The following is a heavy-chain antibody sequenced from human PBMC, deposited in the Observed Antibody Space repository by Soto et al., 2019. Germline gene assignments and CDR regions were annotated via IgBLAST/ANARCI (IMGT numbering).Heavy chain of an antibody. Sequence: QVQLVESGGGVVQPGRSLRLSCAASGFTFSSYGMHWVRQAPGKGLEWVAVIWYDGSNKYYADSVKGRFTISRDNSKNKLYLQMNSLRAEDTAGYYCAREGAYCCGDCYHYYYGMDVWGQGTTVTVSS. D-gene: IGHD2-21*02. J-gene: IGHJ6*02. CDR2: IWYDGSNK. V-gene: IGHV3-33*01. CDR1: GFTFSSYG. CDR3: AREGAYCCGDCYHYYYGMDV.